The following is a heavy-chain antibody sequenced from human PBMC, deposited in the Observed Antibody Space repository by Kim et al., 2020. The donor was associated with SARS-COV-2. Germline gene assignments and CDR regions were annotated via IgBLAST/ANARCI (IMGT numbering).Heavy chain of an antibody. Sequence: GGSLRLSCAASGFTFSSYSMNWVRQAPGKGLEWISYMRSSISTIYYADSVKGRFTISRDNAKNSLYLQMNSLRDEDTAVYYCARDGYYDFDYWGQGTLVTVSS. D-gene: IGHD3-22*01. CDR2: MRSSISTI. J-gene: IGHJ4*02. V-gene: IGHV3-48*02. CDR1: GFTFSSYS. CDR3: ARDGYYDFDY.